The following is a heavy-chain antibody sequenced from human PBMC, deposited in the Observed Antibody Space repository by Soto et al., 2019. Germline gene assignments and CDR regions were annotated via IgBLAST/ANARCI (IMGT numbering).Heavy chain of an antibody. CDR3: VKVMDSSSWYWGLGYYYGMDV. CDR2: ISGSGGST. V-gene: IGHV3-23*01. J-gene: IGHJ6*02. Sequence: EVQLLESGGGLVQPGGSLRLSCAASGFTFSSYAMSWVRQAPGKGLEWVSAISGSGGSTYYADSVKGRFTISRDNSKNTLYLQMNSLRAEDTAVYYCVKVMDSSSWYWGLGYYYGMDVWGQGTTVTVSS. D-gene: IGHD6-13*01. CDR1: GFTFSSYA.